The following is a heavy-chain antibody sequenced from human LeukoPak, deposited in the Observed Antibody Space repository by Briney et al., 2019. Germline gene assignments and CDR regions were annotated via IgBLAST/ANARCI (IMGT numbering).Heavy chain of an antibody. J-gene: IGHJ4*02. V-gene: IGHV3-23*01. Sequence: GGSLRLSCAVSGITLSNYGLSWVRQAPGKGLEWVAGISDSGGSTKYADSVKGRFTISRDTPKSTLFLQMNSLRADATAVYFCAKRGVVIRVFLVGFHKEAYYFESWGQGALVTVSS. CDR3: AKRGVVIRVFLVGFHKEAYYFES. CDR1: GITLSNYG. CDR2: ISDSGGST. D-gene: IGHD3/OR15-3a*01.